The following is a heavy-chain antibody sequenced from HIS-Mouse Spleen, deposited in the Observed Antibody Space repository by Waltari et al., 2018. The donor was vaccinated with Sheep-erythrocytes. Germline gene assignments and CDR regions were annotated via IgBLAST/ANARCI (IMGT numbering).Heavy chain of an antibody. J-gene: IGHJ2*01. CDR3: ARSIAARPEDWYFDL. CDR1: GCSISSLSYY. D-gene: IGHD6-6*01. Sequence: QLQLQESGPGLVKPSETLSLTCTVSGCSISSLSYYWGWIRQPPGKGLEWIGSIYYSGSTYYNPSLKSRVTISVDTSKNQFSLKLSSVTAADTAVYYCARSIAARPEDWYFDLWGRGTLVTVSS. CDR2: IYYSGST. V-gene: IGHV4-39*07.